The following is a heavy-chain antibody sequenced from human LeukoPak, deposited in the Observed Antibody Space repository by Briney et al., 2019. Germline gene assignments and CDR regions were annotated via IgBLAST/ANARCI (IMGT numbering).Heavy chain of an antibody. V-gene: IGHV1-18*01. CDR2: INPYNGKT. Sequence: ASVTVSCKASGYTLDRFGISWVRQAPGQGLEWLGWINPYNGKTIFGEKFQGRVIMTTDTSTSTVYMEPTSLRSDDTAVYFCARDTPQHLKRFDYWGQGTLVTVSS. J-gene: IGHJ4*02. CDR1: GYTLDRFG. CDR3: ARDTPQHLKRFDY.